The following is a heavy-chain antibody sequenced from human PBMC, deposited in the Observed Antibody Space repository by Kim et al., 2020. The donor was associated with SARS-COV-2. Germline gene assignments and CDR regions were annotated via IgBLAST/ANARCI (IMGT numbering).Heavy chain of an antibody. CDR2: IYYSGST. V-gene: IGHV4-59*01. J-gene: IGHJ6*02. Sequence: SETLSLTCTVSGGSISSYYWSWIRQPPGKGLEWIGYIYYSGSTNYNPSLKSRVTISVDTSKNQFSLKLSSVTAADTAVYYCAGGVYYYDSSGYPIYGMDVWGQGTTVTVSS. CDR3: AGGVYYYDSSGYPIYGMDV. CDR1: GGSISSYY. D-gene: IGHD3-22*01.